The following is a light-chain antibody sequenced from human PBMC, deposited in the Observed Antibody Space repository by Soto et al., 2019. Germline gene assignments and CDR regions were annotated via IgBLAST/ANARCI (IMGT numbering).Light chain of an antibody. CDR2: NSY. Sequence: QSVLTQPPSASGTPGQRVTISCSGSSSNIGSKTVNWYQQLPGTVPKLLIYNSYQRPSGVPDRFSASKSGTSASLAISGLQSEDEADYYCSSWDASLNGYVFXTGTKVTVL. CDR1: SSNIGSKT. V-gene: IGLV1-44*01. CDR3: SSWDASLNGYV. J-gene: IGLJ1*01.